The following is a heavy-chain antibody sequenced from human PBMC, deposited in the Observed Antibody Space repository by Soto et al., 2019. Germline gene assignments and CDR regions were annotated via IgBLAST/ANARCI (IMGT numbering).Heavy chain of an antibody. CDR3: ARLTIFGYYMDV. J-gene: IGHJ6*03. V-gene: IGHV4-59*01. Sequence: SETLSLTWTVSGGSISSYYWSWIRQPPGKGLEWIGYIYYSGSTNYNPSLKSRVTISVDTSKNQFSLKLSSVTAADTAVYYCARLTIFGYYMDVWGKGTTVTV. D-gene: IGHD3-3*01. CDR1: GGSISSYY. CDR2: IYYSGST.